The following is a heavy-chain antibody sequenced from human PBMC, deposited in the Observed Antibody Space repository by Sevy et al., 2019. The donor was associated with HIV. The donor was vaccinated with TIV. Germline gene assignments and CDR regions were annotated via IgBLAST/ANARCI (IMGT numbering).Heavy chain of an antibody. CDR3: ARPVGYAAS. D-gene: IGHD5-12*01. CDR2: IYPGDSDT. J-gene: IGHJ5*02. V-gene: IGHV5-51*01. Sequence: GESLKISCRASGYDFANNWIGWVRQMPGEGLEWMGIIYPGDSDTRYTPSFEGRVTISADKSVNTAYLQWSSLEAPDTATYYCARPVGYAASWGQGTLVTVSS. CDR1: GYDFANNW.